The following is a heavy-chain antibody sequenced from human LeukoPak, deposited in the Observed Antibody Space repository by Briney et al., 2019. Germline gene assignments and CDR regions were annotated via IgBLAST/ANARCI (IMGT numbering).Heavy chain of an antibody. Sequence: ASVKVSCKTSGYSFTDYYIHWVRQTPGQGLEWMGWINPKSGRTSSARKFQDRVTMTRDPSISTVYMDMAWLTSDDTAIYFCARADFVDAGPYLIGPWGQGTLVTVSS. V-gene: IGHV1-2*02. CDR3: ARADFVDAGPYLIGP. D-gene: IGHD3-3*01. J-gene: IGHJ5*02. CDR2: INPKSGRT. CDR1: GYSFTDYY.